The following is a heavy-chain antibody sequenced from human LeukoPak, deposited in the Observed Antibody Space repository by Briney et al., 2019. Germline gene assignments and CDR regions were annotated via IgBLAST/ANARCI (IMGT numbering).Heavy chain of an antibody. D-gene: IGHD1-26*01. Sequence: ASVEVSCKASAYTFTGYYMHWVRQAPGQGLEWMGWINPNSGDTNYAQNFQGRVTMTRDTSISTAYMELSRLRSDDTAVYYCARGRAVGAIYNFDYWGQGTLVTVSS. CDR2: INPNSGDT. CDR1: AYTFTGYY. V-gene: IGHV1-2*02. CDR3: ARGRAVGAIYNFDY. J-gene: IGHJ4*02.